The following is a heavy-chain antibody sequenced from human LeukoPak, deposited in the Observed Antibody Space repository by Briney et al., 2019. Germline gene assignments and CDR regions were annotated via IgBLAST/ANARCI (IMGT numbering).Heavy chain of an antibody. CDR1: GFTFSGYG. CDR2: ISYSGSTT. CDR3: ARDMDKMVRGSNAFDS. Sequence: GGSLRLSCAASGFTFSGYGFNWVRQAPGKGLEWVSYISYSGSTTYYADSVKGRFTIYRDNAKNSLYLQMNSLRDEDTALYYCARDMDKMVRGSNAFDSWGQGTPATVSS. J-gene: IGHJ4*02. D-gene: IGHD3-10*01. V-gene: IGHV3-48*03.